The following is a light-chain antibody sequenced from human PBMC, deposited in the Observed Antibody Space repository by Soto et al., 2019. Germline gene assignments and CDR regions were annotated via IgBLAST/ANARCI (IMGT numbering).Light chain of an antibody. Sequence: EIVMTQSPATLSVSPGERATLSCRASQSVSSNLAWYQQKPGQAPRLLIYGASTRATGIPARFSGSGSGTEFTLTISSLQYEDFAVYYCQQYNNWLTFGRGTKVEIK. J-gene: IGKJ4*01. V-gene: IGKV3-15*01. CDR2: GAS. CDR1: QSVSSN. CDR3: QQYNNWLT.